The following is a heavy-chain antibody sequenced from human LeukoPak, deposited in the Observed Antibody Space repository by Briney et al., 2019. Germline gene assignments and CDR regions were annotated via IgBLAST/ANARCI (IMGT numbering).Heavy chain of an antibody. J-gene: IGHJ4*02. CDR1: GGSVSSTNW. V-gene: IGHV4-4*02. CDR3: AREGGFYLPLDY. D-gene: IGHD6-25*01. CDR2: VNLDRRT. Sequence: PSETLSLTCGVSGGSVSSTNWWTWIRQPPGKGLEWIGEVNLDRRTNFNPSLKSRLTMSVDLSENHVSLKLTSVTAADTAVYYCAREGGFYLPLDYSGQGTLVTVST.